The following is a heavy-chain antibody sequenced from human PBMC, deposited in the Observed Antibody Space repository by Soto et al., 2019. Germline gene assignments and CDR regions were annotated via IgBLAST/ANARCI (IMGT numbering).Heavy chain of an antibody. CDR1: GGSISSYY. J-gene: IGHJ5*02. V-gene: IGHV4-4*07. Sequence: QVQLQESGPGLVKPSETLSLTCTVSGGSISSYYWSWIRQPAGKGLEWIGRIYTSGSTNYNPSLRSRVTVSVDTSKNQFSLKLSSVTAADTAVYYCARDRDYYGSGSYSPYNWFDPWGQGTLVTVSS. CDR2: IYTSGST. D-gene: IGHD3-10*01. CDR3: ARDRDYYGSGSYSPYNWFDP.